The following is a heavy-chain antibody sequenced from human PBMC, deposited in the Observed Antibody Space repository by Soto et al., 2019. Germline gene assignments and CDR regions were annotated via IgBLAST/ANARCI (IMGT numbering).Heavy chain of an antibody. Sequence: QVQLQESGPGLVKPSETLSLTCTVSGGSISSYYWSWIRQPPGKGLEWIGYISYSGSTNYNPSLKSRVTISVDASNNQFSLKLSSVTAADTAVYYCARHLLLYYYDSSVYYLRDAFDIWGQGTMVTVSS. D-gene: IGHD3-22*01. V-gene: IGHV4-59*08. CDR2: ISYSGST. J-gene: IGHJ3*02. CDR3: ARHLLLYYYDSSVYYLRDAFDI. CDR1: GGSISSYY.